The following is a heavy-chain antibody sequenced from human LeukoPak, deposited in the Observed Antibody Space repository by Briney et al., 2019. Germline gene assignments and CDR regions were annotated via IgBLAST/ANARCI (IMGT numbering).Heavy chain of an antibody. V-gene: IGHV1-18*01. J-gene: IGHJ4*02. CDR2: ISAYNGDT. CDR1: GYIFASYG. CDR3: ARDTALIITPGGPDY. Sequence: ASVKVSCKASGYIFASYGICWVRQAPGQGLEWMGWISAYNGDTKYAQNLQGRVTLTTDTSTGTAYMELRSLTSDDTALYYCARDTALIITPGGPDYWGRGTLITVSS. D-gene: IGHD3-10*01.